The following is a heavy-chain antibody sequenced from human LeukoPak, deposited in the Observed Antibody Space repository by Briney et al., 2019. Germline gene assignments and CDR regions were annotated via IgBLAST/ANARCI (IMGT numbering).Heavy chain of an antibody. D-gene: IGHD3/OR15-3a*01. V-gene: IGHV3-48*03. Sequence: GGSLRLSCAASGFTFSSYEMNWVRQAPGKGLERVSYISISGSTIYYADSVKGRFTISRDNAKNSLFLQMNSLRDEDTATYYCVRDLVWDTGRVDYWGQGTLVTVSS. CDR1: GFTFSSYE. J-gene: IGHJ4*02. CDR3: VRDLVWDTGRVDY. CDR2: ISISGSTI.